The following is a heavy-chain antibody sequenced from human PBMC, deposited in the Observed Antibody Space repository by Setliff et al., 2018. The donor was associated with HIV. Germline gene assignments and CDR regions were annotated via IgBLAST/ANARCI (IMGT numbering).Heavy chain of an antibody. CDR1: GYSISSAYY. D-gene: IGHD3-22*01. J-gene: IGHJ4*02. CDR2: IYHSGST. V-gene: IGHV4-38-2*02. Sequence: LSLTCTVSGYSISSAYYWGWIRQPPGKGLEWIGSIYHSGSTYYNPSLKSRVTISVDTSKKQFSLKLSSVTAADTAVYYCARDVRPRSDSSGYFFDWGQGTLVTVSS. CDR3: ARDVRPRSDSSGYFFD.